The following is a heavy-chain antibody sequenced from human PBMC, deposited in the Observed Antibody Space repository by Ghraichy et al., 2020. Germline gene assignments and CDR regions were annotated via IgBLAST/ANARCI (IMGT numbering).Heavy chain of an antibody. CDR1: GFTFSNAW. Sequence: GGSLRLSCAASGFTFSNAWMSWVRQAPGKGLEWVGRFKSKTDGGTTDYAAPVKGRFTISRDDSKNTLYLQMNSLKTEDTAVYYCTTDSDNSSSHMDVWGQGTTVTVSS. CDR2: FKSKTDGGTT. J-gene: IGHJ6*02. CDR3: TTDSDNSSSHMDV. V-gene: IGHV3-15*01. D-gene: IGHD6-6*01.